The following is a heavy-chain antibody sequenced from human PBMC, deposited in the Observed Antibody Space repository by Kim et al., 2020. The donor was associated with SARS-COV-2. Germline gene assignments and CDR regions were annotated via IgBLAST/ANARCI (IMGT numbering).Heavy chain of an antibody. CDR3: ARVIGGSYPRFDY. J-gene: IGHJ4*02. V-gene: IGHV1-2*02. CDR2: INPNSGVT. CDR1: GYIFTGYY. Sequence: ASVKVSCKVSGYIFTGYYIYWVRQAPGQGLEWMGWINPNSGVTNSAQKFQDRVTITRDTSISTAYLELSRLTSDDTAMYYCARVIGGSYPRFDYWGQGTLVTVSS. D-gene: IGHD3-16*02.